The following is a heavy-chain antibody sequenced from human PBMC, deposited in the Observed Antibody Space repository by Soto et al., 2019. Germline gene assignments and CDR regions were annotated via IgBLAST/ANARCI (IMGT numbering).Heavy chain of an antibody. CDR2: ISVDSGST. CDR1: GLSVSSYP. Sequence: QLLEFGGGLIQPGGSLRLSCAASGLSVSSYPMSWVRQAPGKGLQWVSSISVDSGSTYYAESVKGRFTISRDKSKNTRYLQMNSLRAEDTAVYYCAKDGIRGINIDTWGQGTLVTVSS. J-gene: IGHJ5*02. CDR3: AKDGIRGINIDT. V-gene: IGHV3-23*01.